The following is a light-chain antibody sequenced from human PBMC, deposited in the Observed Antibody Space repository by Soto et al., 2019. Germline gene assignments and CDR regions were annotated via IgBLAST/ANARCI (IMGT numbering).Light chain of an antibody. CDR2: AAS. J-gene: IGKJ5*01. Sequence: DIQLTQSPSFLSASVGDRVTITFRASQGISSYLAWYQQKPGKAPKLLIYAASTLQSGVPSRFSGSGSGTEITLTISSLQPEDFATYYCQQLNSYPTFGQGTRLEIK. CDR3: QQLNSYPT. CDR1: QGISSY. V-gene: IGKV1-9*01.